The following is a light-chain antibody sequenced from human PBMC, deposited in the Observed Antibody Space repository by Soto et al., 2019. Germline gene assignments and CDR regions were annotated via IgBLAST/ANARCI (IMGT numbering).Light chain of an antibody. Sequence: EIVFTQSPGTLSLSPGERATLPCRASQSVSSSYLAWYQQKPGQAPRLLIYAAPTRATGIPDTFSGSGSGRDFTLTISRLEPEDSAVYYCQQYDRSPWTFGQGTKVDIK. V-gene: IGKV3-20*01. CDR2: AAP. J-gene: IGKJ1*01. CDR3: QQYDRSPWT. CDR1: QSVSSSY.